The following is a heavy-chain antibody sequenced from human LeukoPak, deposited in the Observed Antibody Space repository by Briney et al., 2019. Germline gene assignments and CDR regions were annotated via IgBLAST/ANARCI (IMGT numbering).Heavy chain of an antibody. Sequence: GGSLRLSCAASGFTFSSYWMSWVRQAPGKGLEWVANIKQDGSEKYYVDSVKGRFTISRDNAKNSLHLQMNSLRAEDTAVYYCAKDDAWLRFGEWSQGTLVTVSS. V-gene: IGHV3-7*03. CDR3: AKDDAWLRFGE. CDR2: IKQDGSEK. J-gene: IGHJ4*02. D-gene: IGHD3-10*01. CDR1: GFTFSSYW.